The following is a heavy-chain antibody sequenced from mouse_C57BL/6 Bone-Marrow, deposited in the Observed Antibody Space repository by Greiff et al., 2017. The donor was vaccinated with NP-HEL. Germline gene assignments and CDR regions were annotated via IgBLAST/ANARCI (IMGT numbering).Heavy chain of an antibody. D-gene: IGHD4-1*01. V-gene: IGHV1-61*01. Sequence: QVQLQQPGAELVRPGSSVKLSCKASGYTFTSYWMDWVKQRPGQGLEWIGNIYPSDSETHYNQKFKDKATLTVDKSSSTAYMQLSSLTSEDSAVYYCGRGTGYAMDYWGQGTAATVSS. CDR2: IYPSDSET. CDR1: GYTFTSYW. J-gene: IGHJ4*01. CDR3: GRGTGYAMDY.